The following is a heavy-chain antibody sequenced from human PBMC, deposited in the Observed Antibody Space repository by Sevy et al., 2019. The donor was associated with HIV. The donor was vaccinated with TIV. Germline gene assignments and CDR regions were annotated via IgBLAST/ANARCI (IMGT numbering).Heavy chain of an antibody. Sequence: SETLSLTCAVSGGSINSFFWSWIRQSPGKGLEWIGYVYDSGNSEYNPSLRSRVTISVDTSKKQFSLKLSSVTAADTAVYYCAKGGGIYYDSRGFHPQYYFDSWGQGTLVTVSS. CDR3: AKGGGIYYDSRGFHPQYYFDS. V-gene: IGHV4-59*01. CDR2: VYDSGNS. CDR1: GGSINSFF. J-gene: IGHJ4*02. D-gene: IGHD3-22*01.